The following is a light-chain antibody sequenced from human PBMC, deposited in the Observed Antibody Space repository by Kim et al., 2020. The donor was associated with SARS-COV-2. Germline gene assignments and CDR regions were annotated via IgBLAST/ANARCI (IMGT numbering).Light chain of an antibody. Sequence: QSIPISCTGTSSDVGGYNYVSWYQQHPGKAPKLMIYDVSNRPSGVSNRFTGSKSGNTASLTISGLQAEDEADYYCSSYTSSNTLVVFGGGTQLTVL. J-gene: IGLJ2*01. CDR3: SSYTSSNTLVV. CDR2: DVS. V-gene: IGLV2-14*03. CDR1: SSDVGGYNY.